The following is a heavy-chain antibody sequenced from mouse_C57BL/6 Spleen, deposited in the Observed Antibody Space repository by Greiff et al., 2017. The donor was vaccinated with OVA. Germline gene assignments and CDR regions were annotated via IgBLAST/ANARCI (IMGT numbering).Heavy chain of an antibody. CDR2: IWGDGST. Sequence: VQGVESGPGLVAPSQSLSITCTVSGFSLTSYGVSWVRQPPGKGLEWLGVIWGDGSTNYHSALISRLSISQDNSKGQVFLKLNSLQTDDTATYYGAGNWDVFAYWGQGTLVTVSA. D-gene: IGHD4-1*01. J-gene: IGHJ3*01. V-gene: IGHV2-3*01. CDR3: AGNWDVFAY. CDR1: GFSLTSYG.